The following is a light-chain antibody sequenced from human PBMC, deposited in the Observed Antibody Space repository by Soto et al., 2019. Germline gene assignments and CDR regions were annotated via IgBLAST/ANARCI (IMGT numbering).Light chain of an antibody. J-gene: IGKJ3*01. V-gene: IGKV3-11*01. CDR2: DAS. CDR3: HQRTNWLFS. CDR1: QSVGNF. Sequence: EVVLTQSPATLSLSPGERATLSCRASQSVGNFLAWYQQKPGQAPRLLMYDASHRATGIPARFSGSGSGTAFNLTISSLEPDDFSVYYCHQRTNWLFSVGPGTKVDIQ.